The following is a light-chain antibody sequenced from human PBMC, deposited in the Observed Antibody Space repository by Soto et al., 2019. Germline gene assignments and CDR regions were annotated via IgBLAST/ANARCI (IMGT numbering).Light chain of an antibody. Sequence: EIVLTQSPGTLSLSPGERATLSCRASQSVRSSYLAWYQQKPGQAPRLLTYGASSRATGIPDRFSGSGSGTAFTLTLSRLETEDFAVYYCQQYGNSPFTFGPGTKVDIK. CDR2: GAS. J-gene: IGKJ3*01. CDR1: QSVRSSY. CDR3: QQYGNSPFT. V-gene: IGKV3-20*01.